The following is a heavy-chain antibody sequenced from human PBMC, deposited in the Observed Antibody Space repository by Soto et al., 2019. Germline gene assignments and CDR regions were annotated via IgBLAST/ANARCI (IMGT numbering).Heavy chain of an antibody. CDR2: INQDGSEK. D-gene: IGHD2-15*01. CDR1: GFTFSSYW. CDR3: ARRGLLRLDFDY. J-gene: IGHJ4*02. V-gene: IGHV3-7*01. Sequence: GGSLRLSCAASGFTFSSYWMSWVRQAPGKGLEWVANINQDGSEKYYVDSVKGRFTISRDNAKNSLYMQMNSLRAEETAVYYCARRGLLRLDFDYSGKGTLGTVAS.